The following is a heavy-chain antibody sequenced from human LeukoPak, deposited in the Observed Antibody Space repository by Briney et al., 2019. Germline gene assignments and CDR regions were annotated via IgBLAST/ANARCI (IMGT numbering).Heavy chain of an antibody. J-gene: IGHJ5*02. CDR3: ATDGAGFDT. V-gene: IGHV3-48*04. CDR1: GFTFDNYR. Sequence: QTGGSLRLSCAASGFTFDNYRMSWVRQAPGKGLEWLSYINIGGTNTHYADSVKGRFTISRDNAKKSLYLEMNNLRAEDTAVYYCATDGAGFDTWGQGVLVTVSS. CDR2: INIGGTNT.